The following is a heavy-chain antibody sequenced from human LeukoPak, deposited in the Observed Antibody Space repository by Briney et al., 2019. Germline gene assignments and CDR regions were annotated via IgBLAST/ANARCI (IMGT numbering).Heavy chain of an antibody. CDR1: GGTFSSYA. CDR3: ARYPVSGSYGWWDY. D-gene: IGHD1-26*01. CDR2: IIPIFGTA. Sequence: GASVKVSCKASGGTFSSYAISWVRQAPGQGLEWMGGIIPIFGTANYAQKFQGRVTITADESTSTAYMELSSLRSEDTAVYYCARYPVSGSYGWWDYWGQGTLVTVSS. V-gene: IGHV1-69*13. J-gene: IGHJ4*02.